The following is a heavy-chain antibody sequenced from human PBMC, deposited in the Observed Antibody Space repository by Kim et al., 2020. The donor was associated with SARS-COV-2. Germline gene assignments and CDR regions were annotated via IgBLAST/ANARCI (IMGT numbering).Heavy chain of an antibody. Sequence: GESLKISCKGSGYSFTSYWIGWVRQMPGKGLEWMGIIYPGDSDTRYSPSFQGQVTISADKSISTAYLQWSSLKASDTAMYYCARRSIAAAGTKYYYGMDVWGQGTTVTVSS. CDR1: GYSFTSYW. D-gene: IGHD6-13*01. CDR2: IYPGDSDT. V-gene: IGHV5-51*01. J-gene: IGHJ6*02. CDR3: ARRSIAAAGTKYYYGMDV.